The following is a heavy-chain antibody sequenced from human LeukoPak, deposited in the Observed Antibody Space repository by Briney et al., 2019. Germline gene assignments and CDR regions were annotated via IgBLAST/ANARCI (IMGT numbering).Heavy chain of an antibody. CDR3: AKVDQLELTLSYYFDY. CDR1: GFTFDDYA. V-gene: IGHV3-23*01. D-gene: IGHD1-7*01. J-gene: IGHJ4*02. CDR2: ISGSGGST. Sequence: GGSLRLSCAASGFTFDDYAMSWVRQAPGKGLEWVSAISGSGGSTYYADSVKGRFTISRDNSKNTLYLQMNSLRAEDTAVYYCAKVDQLELTLSYYFDYWGQGTLVTVSS.